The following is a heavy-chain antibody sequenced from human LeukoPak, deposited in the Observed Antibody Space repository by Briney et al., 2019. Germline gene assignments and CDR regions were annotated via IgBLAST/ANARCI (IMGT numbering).Heavy chain of an antibody. CDR3: ARRRQAGQSYFDY. D-gene: IGHD6-13*01. CDR2: IYPGDSDT. J-gene: IGHJ4*02. Sequence: GESLKISCKGSGYSFTSYWIGWVRQMPGKGLEWMGIIYPGDSDTRYSPSFQGQVTFSADKSISTAYLQWSSLKASDTAVYYCARRRQAGQSYFDYWGPGTPVTVSS. CDR1: GYSFTSYW. V-gene: IGHV5-51*01.